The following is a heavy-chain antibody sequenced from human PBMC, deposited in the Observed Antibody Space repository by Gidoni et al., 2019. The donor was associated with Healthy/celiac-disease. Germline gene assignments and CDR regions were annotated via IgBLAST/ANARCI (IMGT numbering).Heavy chain of an antibody. CDR3: ARGWYAYCSSTSCPTGPDY. CDR2: INHSGST. V-gene: IGHV4-34*01. J-gene: IGHJ4*02. CDR1: GGSFSGYY. D-gene: IGHD2-2*01. Sequence: QVQLQQWGAGLLKPSETLSLTCAVYGGSFSGYYWSWIRQPPGKGLEWIGEINHSGSTNYNPSLKSRVTISVDTSKNQFSLKLSSVTAADTAVYYCARGWYAYCSSTSCPTGPDYWGQGTLVTVSS.